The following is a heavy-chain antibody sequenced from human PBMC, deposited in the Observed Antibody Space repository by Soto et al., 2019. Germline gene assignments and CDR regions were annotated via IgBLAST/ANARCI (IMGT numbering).Heavy chain of an antibody. CDR3: ATAPSTAGDYGACSLRS. CDR1: GFTFSNYG. D-gene: IGHD2-21*02. V-gene: IGHV3-23*01. Sequence: EVQLLESGGGLVQPGGSLRLSCAASGFTFSNYGMSWVRQAPGKGLEWVSSISGGNTFYAGSVKGRFTVSRDNSKNSLYLQMNSLPAEDTAVSYCATAPSTAGDYGACSLRSWGQGTLVTVSS. CDR2: SISGGNT. J-gene: IGHJ5*02.